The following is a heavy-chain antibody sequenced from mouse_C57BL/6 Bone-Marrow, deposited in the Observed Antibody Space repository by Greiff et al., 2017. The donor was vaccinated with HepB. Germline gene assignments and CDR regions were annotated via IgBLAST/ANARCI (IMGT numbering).Heavy chain of an antibody. Sequence: QVQLKQSGAELARPGASVKLSCKASGYTFTSYGISWVKQRTGQGLEWIGEIYPRSGNTYYNEKFKGKATLTADKSSSTAYMELRSLTSEDSAVYFCARWLLFYCAMDYWGQGTSVTVSS. CDR2: IYPRSGNT. CDR3: ARWLLFYCAMDY. J-gene: IGHJ4*01. CDR1: GYTFTSYG. V-gene: IGHV1-81*01. D-gene: IGHD2-3*01.